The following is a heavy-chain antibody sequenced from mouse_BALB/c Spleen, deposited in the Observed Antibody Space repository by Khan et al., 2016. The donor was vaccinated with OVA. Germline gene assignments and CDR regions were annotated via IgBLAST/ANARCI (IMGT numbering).Heavy chain of an antibody. CDR3: GREWGSWFPY. V-gene: IGHV1-77*01. D-gene: IGHD1-3*01. CDR1: GYIFIDYN. Sequence: QVRLQQSGTELARPGASVKLSCKASGYIFIDYNINWVKQRTGQGLEWIGEISPGSGNTYYNEKFKGKATLTADKSSSTAYMQLSSLTSEDSAVYFWGREWGSWFPYWGQGTLVTVSA. J-gene: IGHJ3*01. CDR2: ISPGSGNT.